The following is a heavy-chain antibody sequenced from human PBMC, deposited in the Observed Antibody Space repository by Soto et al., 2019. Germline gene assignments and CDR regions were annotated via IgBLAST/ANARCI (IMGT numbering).Heavy chain of an antibody. CDR3: AKARGPWFFDY. V-gene: IGHV3-23*01. CDR1: GFTFSSCA. CDR2: ISGGGGST. D-gene: IGHD3-22*01. Sequence: PGGSLRLSCAASGFTFSSCAMSWVRQAPGKGLEWVSDISGGGGSTYYPDSVKGRFTISRDNSKNTLYLQMNSLRADDTAVYYCAKARGPWFFDYWGQGTLVTVSS. J-gene: IGHJ4*02.